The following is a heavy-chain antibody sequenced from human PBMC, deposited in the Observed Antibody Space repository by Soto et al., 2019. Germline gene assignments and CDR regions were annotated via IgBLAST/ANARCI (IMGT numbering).Heavy chain of an antibody. J-gene: IGHJ4*02. CDR3: AKDYCSGGTCYQIFHY. V-gene: IGHV3-23*01. CDR1: GFTFSSSA. CDR2: IGGSGAIT. D-gene: IGHD2-15*01. Sequence: EVQLSESGGGLEQPGGSLRLSCAASGFTFSSSAMSWVRQAPGKGLEWVSAIGGSGAITNYADSVKGRFAISRDNSNNTLHLQMNGLRAEDTAVYYCAKDYCSGGTCYQIFHYWGQGALVTVSS.